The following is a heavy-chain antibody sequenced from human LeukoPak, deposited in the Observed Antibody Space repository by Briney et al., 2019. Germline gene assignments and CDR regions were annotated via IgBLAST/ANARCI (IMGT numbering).Heavy chain of an antibody. J-gene: IGHJ4*02. V-gene: IGHV3-49*03. CDR3: TRDRGAYNLYDY. D-gene: IGHD1-1*01. CDR2: IRSKAYGETA. Sequence: GGSLRLSCTASGFTFGDYAMSWIRRAPGKGLEWVGFIRSKAYGETADYAASVKGRFTISRDDSKAIAYLQMNSLKTEDTAVYHCTRDRGAYNLYDYWGQGTLVTVSS. CDR1: GFTFGDYA.